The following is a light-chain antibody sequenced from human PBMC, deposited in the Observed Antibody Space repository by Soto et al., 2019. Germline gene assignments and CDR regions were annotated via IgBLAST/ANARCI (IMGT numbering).Light chain of an antibody. J-gene: IGKJ4*01. Sequence: DTQMTKSPSSLSASVGDRVTITCQASRDISDYLNWYQQKPGKAPNLLIYDASNLETGVPSRFSGSGSGTHFTFTISSLQPEDTATYYCQQYDNGPLTFGGGTKVDIK. CDR2: DAS. V-gene: IGKV1-33*01. CDR3: QQYDNGPLT. CDR1: RDISDY.